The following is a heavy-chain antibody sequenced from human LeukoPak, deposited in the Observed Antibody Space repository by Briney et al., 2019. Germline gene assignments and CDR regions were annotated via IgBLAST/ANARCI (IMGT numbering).Heavy chain of an antibody. D-gene: IGHD2-15*01. CDR3: AKDRPGYCSGGSCLNLFNWFDP. V-gene: IGHV3-30*02. J-gene: IGHJ5*02. CDR2: IRYDGSNK. CDR1: GFTFSSYG. Sequence: GRSLRLSCAASGFTFSSYGMHWVRQAPGKGLEWVAFIRYDGSNKYYADSVKGRFTISRDNSKNTLYLQMNSLRAEDTAVYYCAKDRPGYCSGGSCLNLFNWFDPWGQRTLVTVSS.